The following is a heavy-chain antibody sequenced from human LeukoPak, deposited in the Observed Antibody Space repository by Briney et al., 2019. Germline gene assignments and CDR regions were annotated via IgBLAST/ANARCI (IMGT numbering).Heavy chain of an antibody. D-gene: IGHD2/OR15-2a*01. J-gene: IGHJ4*02. CDR1: GGSISSYY. CDR2: IYYSGST. V-gene: IGHV4-59*01. CDR3: ARGVEYRNSPFDY. Sequence: SETLSLTCTVSGGSISSYYWSWIRQPPGKGLEWIGYIYYSGSTNYNPSPKSRVTISVDTSKNQFSLKLSSVTAADTAVYYCARGVEYRNSPFDYWGQGTLVTVSS.